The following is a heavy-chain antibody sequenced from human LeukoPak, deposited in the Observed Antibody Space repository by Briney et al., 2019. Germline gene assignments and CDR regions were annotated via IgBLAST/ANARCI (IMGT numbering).Heavy chain of an antibody. D-gene: IGHD3-22*01. Sequence: PSETLSLTCTVSGGSISSSSYYWGWFRQPQGKGLEWIGSIYYSGSTYYNPSLKSRVTISVDTSKNQFSLKLSSVTAADTAVYYCARGSITMILDWGQGTLVTVSS. CDR1: GGSISSSSYY. CDR2: IYYSGST. V-gene: IGHV4-39*07. J-gene: IGHJ4*02. CDR3: ARGSITMILD.